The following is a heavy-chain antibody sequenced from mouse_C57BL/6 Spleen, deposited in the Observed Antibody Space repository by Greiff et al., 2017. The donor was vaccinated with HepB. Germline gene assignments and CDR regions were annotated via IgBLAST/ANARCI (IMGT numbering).Heavy chain of an antibody. J-gene: IGHJ3*01. CDR2: INPNNGGT. V-gene: IGHV1-22*01. Sequence: EVQLQQSGPELVKPGASVKMSCKASGYTFTDYNMHWVKQSHGKSLEWIGYINPNNGGTSYNQKVKGKATLTVNKSSSTAYMELRSLTTEDSAVYYCARPGLGTLFAYWGQGTLVTVSA. CDR1: GYTFTDYN. CDR3: ARPGLGTLFAY.